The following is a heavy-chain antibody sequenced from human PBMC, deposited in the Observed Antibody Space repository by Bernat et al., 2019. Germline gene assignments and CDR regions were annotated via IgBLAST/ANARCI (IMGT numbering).Heavy chain of an antibody. CDR2: ISSSSTYI. Sequence: VQLVESGGGLVKPGGSLRLSCAASGFTFSGYSMTWVRQAPGKGLEWVSSISSSSTYIYHADSVRGRFTVSRDNAKNSLYLQMDSLRAEDTALYYCARKEGAIDYWGQGTLVTVSS. J-gene: IGHJ4*02. CDR3: ARKEGAIDY. D-gene: IGHD1-26*01. CDR1: GFTFSGYS. V-gene: IGHV3-21*01.